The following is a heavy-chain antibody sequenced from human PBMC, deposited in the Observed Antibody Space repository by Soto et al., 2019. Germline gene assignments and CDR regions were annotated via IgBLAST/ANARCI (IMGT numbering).Heavy chain of an antibody. Sequence: PGGSLRLSCAASGFTFSSYAMHWVRQAPGKGLEWVAVISYDGSNKYYADSVKGRFTISRDNSKNTLYLQMNSLRAEDTAVYYCARDGGTRGVVLDNYYYYGMDVWGQGTTVTVSS. CDR3: ARDGGTRGVVLDNYYYYGMDV. CDR2: ISYDGSNK. V-gene: IGHV3-30-3*01. D-gene: IGHD3-10*01. J-gene: IGHJ6*02. CDR1: GFTFSSYA.